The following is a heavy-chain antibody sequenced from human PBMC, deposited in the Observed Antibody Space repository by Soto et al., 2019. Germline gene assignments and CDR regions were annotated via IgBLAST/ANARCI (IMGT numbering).Heavy chain of an antibody. CDR1: GDSVSSNIVT. V-gene: IGHV6-1*01. CDR2: TYYSSQWFN. D-gene: IGHD6-13*01. J-gene: IGHJ4*02. Sequence: SQTLSLTCAISGDSVSSNIVTWDWIRQSPSRGLEWLGRTYYSSQWFNDYAVSVKSRMTINADTSKNQFSLQLNYVTPEDTAVYYCARLIGTSWFVGWGQGTPVTVSS. CDR3: ARLIGTSWFVG.